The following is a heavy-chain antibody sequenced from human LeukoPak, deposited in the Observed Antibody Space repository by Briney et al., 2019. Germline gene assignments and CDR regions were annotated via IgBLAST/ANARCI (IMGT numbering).Heavy chain of an antibody. Sequence: EASVKVSCKASGGTFSSYTISWVRQAPGQGLEWMGWISAYNGNTNYAQKLQGRVTMTTDTSTSTAYMELRSLRSDDTAVYYCARDRTLDFWSGSNWFDPWGQGTLVTVSS. CDR2: ISAYNGNT. CDR3: ARDRTLDFWSGSNWFDP. CDR1: GGTFSSYT. J-gene: IGHJ5*02. D-gene: IGHD3-3*01. V-gene: IGHV1-18*01.